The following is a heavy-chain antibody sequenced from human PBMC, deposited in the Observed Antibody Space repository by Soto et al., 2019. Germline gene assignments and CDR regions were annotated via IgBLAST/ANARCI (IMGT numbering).Heavy chain of an antibody. V-gene: IGHV4-39*01. D-gene: IGHD4-17*01. Sequence: PSETLSLTCTVSGGSISSRSYYWGWIRQPPGKGLEWIGSMYYSGSTYYNPSLKSRVTISVDTSKNQFSLKLSSVTAADTAVYYCAADTVTLYYYYYGMDVWGQGTKVTVSS. J-gene: IGHJ6*02. CDR3: AADTVTLYYYYYGMDV. CDR1: GGSISSRSYY. CDR2: MYYSGST.